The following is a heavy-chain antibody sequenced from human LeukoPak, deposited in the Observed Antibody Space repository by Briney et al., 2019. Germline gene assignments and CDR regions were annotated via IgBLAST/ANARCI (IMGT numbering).Heavy chain of an antibody. CDR1: GGSISSHY. CDR3: ARGTGYGDSNYWYFDL. Sequence: SETLSLTCTVSGGSISSHYWSWIRQPPGKGLEWIGYIYYSGSTNYNPSLKSRVTISVDTSKNQFSLKLSSVTAADTAVYYCARGTGYGDSNYWYFDLWGRGTLVTVSS. D-gene: IGHD3/OR15-3a*01. V-gene: IGHV4-59*11. J-gene: IGHJ2*01. CDR2: IYYSGST.